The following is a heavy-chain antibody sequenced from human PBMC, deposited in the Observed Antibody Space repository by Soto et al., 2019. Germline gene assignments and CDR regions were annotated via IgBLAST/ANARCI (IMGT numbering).Heavy chain of an antibody. CDR3: AHSRDGYNLVRFYYYGMDV. J-gene: IGHJ6*02. D-gene: IGHD5-12*01. CDR1: GFSLSTSGVG. Sequence: QITLKESGPTLVKPTQTLTLTCTFSGFSLSTSGVGVGWIRQPPGKALEWLALIYWDDDKRYSPSLKSRLTITKDTSKNQVVLTMTNMDPVDTATYYCAHSRDGYNLVRFYYYGMDVWGQGTTVTVSS. CDR2: IYWDDDK. V-gene: IGHV2-5*02.